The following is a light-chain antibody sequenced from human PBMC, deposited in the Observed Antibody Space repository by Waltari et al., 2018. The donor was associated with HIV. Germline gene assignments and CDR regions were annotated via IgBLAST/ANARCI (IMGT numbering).Light chain of an antibody. CDR1: DSDIGSYNY. CDR3: SSYAGRDIRVV. J-gene: IGLJ1*01. CDR2: EVN. Sequence: QSALTQPPSASGSPGQSVTIPCTGSDSDIGSYNYVSWYQQHPGKAPKLMIYEVNKRPSGVPDRFSGAKSGSVASLTVSGLQADDEADYYCSSYAGRDIRVVFGTGTKVTVL. V-gene: IGLV2-8*01.